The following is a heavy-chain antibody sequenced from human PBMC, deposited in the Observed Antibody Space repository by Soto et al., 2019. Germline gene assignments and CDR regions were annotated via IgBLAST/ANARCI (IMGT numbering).Heavy chain of an antibody. D-gene: IGHD1-26*01. CDR1: GNTFTRFY. V-gene: IGHV1-46*01. J-gene: IGHJ5*02. Sequence: QVQLVQSGAEVKKPGASVNVSCKASGNTFTRFYIHWVRQAPGQGLEWMGIINPRSGDTTYAEKFQGRITVTRDTSTSTVYMELTSLRYEDTAIYYGARVALSGGGWLDPWGQGTLVTVSS. CDR3: ARVALSGGGWLDP. CDR2: INPRSGDT.